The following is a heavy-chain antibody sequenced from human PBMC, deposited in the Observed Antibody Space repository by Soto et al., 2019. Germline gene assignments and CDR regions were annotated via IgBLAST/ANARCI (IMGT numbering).Heavy chain of an antibody. CDR2: ISGSGGNT. CDR1: GFTFSTYA. Sequence: EVQLLESGGGLVQPGGSLRLSCAASGFTFSTYAMSWVRQAPGKGLEWVSTISGSGGNTYYANSVKGRFTISRDNSKNTLYLQMDSLRAEDKAVYYGAKGNHGGGGWFDPWGQGTLVTVSS. CDR3: AKGNHGGGGWFDP. J-gene: IGHJ5*02. D-gene: IGHD1-1*01. V-gene: IGHV3-23*01.